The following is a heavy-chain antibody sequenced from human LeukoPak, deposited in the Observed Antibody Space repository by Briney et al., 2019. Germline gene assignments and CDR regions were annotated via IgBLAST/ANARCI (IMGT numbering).Heavy chain of an antibody. CDR3: ARLPPAYYYGSGSYYNVLDY. J-gene: IGHJ4*02. Sequence: SETLSLTCAVYGGSFSGYYWSWIRQPPGKGLEWIGEMNHSGSTNYNSSLKSRVTISVDTSKNQFSLKLSSVTAADTAVYYCARLPPAYYYGSGSYYNVLDYWGQGTLVTVSS. CDR2: MNHSGST. D-gene: IGHD3-10*01. V-gene: IGHV4-34*01. CDR1: GGSFSGYY.